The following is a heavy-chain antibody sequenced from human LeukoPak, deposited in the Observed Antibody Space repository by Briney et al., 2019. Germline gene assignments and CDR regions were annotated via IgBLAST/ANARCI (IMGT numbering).Heavy chain of an antibody. CDR1: GFTVSSNY. CDR3: ASPRYRGSYYGFDY. D-gene: IGHD1-26*01. V-gene: IGHV3-53*01. CDR2: IYSGGST. J-gene: IGHJ4*02. Sequence: GGSLRLSRAASGFTVSSNYMSWVRQAPGKGLEWVSVIYSGGSTYYADSVKGRFTISRDNSKNTLYLQMNSLRAEDTAVYYCASPRYRGSYYGFDYWGQGTLVTVSS.